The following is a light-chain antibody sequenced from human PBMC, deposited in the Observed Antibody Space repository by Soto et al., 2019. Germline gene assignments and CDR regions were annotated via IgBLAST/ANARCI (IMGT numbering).Light chain of an antibody. V-gene: IGLV2-14*01. J-gene: IGLJ2*01. Sequence: QSALTQPASVSGSPGQSITISCTGTSSDVGGYNYVSWYQQHPGKAPKLMIYDVSNRPSGVSNRFSGSKSGNTASLTISGLQAEDEYDYYCSAYTSSSPVVVFGGGTKLTVL. CDR3: SAYTSSSPVVV. CDR1: SSDVGGYNY. CDR2: DVS.